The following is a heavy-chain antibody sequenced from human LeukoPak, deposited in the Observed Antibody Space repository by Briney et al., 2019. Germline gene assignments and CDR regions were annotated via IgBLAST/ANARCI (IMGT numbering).Heavy chain of an antibody. D-gene: IGHD4-17*01. CDR2: ISGSGGST. Sequence: PGGSLRLPCAASGFTFSSYAMSWVRQAPGKGLEWVSAISGSGGSTCYADSVKGRFTISRDNSKNTLYLQMNSLRAEDTAVYYCAKDLMTAVTPAGYWGQGTLVTVSS. V-gene: IGHV3-23*01. CDR1: GFTFSSYA. CDR3: AKDLMTAVTPAGY. J-gene: IGHJ4*02.